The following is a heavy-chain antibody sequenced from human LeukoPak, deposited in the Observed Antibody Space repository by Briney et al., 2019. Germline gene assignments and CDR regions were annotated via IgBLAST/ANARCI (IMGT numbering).Heavy chain of an antibody. V-gene: IGHV3-73*01. J-gene: IGHJ4*02. D-gene: IGHD1-26*01. Sequence: PRGSLRLSCAVSGFTLSGSAMHWVRQASGKGLEWVGRVRSKANSYATAYAASVKGSFTISRDDSKNTAYLQMNSLKTEDTAVYYCTRLSDGSGTDKKHDYWGQGTLVTVSS. CDR1: GFTLSGSA. CDR3: TRLSDGSGTDKKHDY. CDR2: VRSKANSYAT.